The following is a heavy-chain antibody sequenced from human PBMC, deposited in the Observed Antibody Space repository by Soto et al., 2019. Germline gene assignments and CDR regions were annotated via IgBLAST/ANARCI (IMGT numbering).Heavy chain of an antibody. V-gene: IGHV4-31*03. Sequence: QVQLQESGPGLVKPSQTLSLTCTVSGGSISSGGYYWSWIRQHPGKGLEWIGYIYYSGSTYYNPSLTSRVTISVDTSKNQFSLKLSSVTAADTAVYYCARGRAITGDALDPWGQGTLVTVSS. CDR3: ARGRAITGDALDP. D-gene: IGHD7-27*01. CDR1: GGSISSGGYY. CDR2: IYYSGST. J-gene: IGHJ5*02.